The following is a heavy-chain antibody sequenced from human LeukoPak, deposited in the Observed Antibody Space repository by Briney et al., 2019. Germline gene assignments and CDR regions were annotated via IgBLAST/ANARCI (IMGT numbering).Heavy chain of an antibody. CDR2: LSYDGSNK. CDR3: AKDTVSFYIAAAGNGFDY. D-gene: IGHD6-13*01. V-gene: IGHV3-30*18. Sequence: PGRSLRLSCAASGFTFSSYGMHWVRQAPGKGLEWVAVLSYDGSNKYYADSVKGRFTISRDNSKNTLYLQMNSLRAEDTAVYYCAKDTVSFYIAAAGNGFDYWGQGTLVTVSS. J-gene: IGHJ4*02. CDR1: GFTFSSYG.